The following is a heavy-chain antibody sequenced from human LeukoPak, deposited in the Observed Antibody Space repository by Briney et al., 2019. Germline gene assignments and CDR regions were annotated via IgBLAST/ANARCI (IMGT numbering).Heavy chain of an antibody. V-gene: IGHV4-59*08. Sequence: KPSETLSLTCAVYGGSFSGYYWSWIRQPPGKGLEWIGYIYYSGSTNYNPSLKSRVTISVDTSKNQFSLKLTSVTAADTAVYYCARQHSSGYYYFDYWGQGTLVTVSS. CDR2: IYYSGST. CDR3: ARQHSSGYYYFDY. D-gene: IGHD3-22*01. J-gene: IGHJ4*02. CDR1: GGSFSGYY.